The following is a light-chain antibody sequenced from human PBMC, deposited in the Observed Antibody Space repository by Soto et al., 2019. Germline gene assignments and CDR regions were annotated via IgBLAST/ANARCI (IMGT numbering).Light chain of an antibody. CDR3: QQYGSPLWT. CDR2: VES. J-gene: IGKJ1*01. Sequence: EIVLTQSPGTLSLSPGDRATLSCRASQSVIATYLAWYQQKPGQPPRLLIYVESIRATGIPDSFSGSVSGTDFTLTISRLEPEEFAVYYCQQYGSPLWTFGQVTKVEI. V-gene: IGKV3-20*01. CDR1: QSVIATY.